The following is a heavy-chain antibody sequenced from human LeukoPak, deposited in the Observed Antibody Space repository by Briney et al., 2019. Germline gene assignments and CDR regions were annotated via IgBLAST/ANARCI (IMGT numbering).Heavy chain of an antibody. CDR1: GFTFSNAW. D-gene: IGHD5-18*01. J-gene: IGHJ6*03. CDR3: ARDKARIQPTYYYYYMDV. V-gene: IGHV3-11*04. Sequence: GGSLRLSCAASGFTFSNAWMSWVRQAPGKGLEWVSYISSSGSTIYYADSVKGRFTISRDNAKNSLYLQMNSLRAEDTAVYYCARDKARIQPTYYYYYMDVWGKGTTVTVSS. CDR2: ISSSGSTI.